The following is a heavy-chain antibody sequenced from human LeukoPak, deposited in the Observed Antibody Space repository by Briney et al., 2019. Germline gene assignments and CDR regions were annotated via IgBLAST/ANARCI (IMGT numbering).Heavy chain of an antibody. J-gene: IGHJ4*02. CDR1: GDSIRSYN. CDR3: ARFLGTPAFDY. D-gene: IGHD4-23*01. V-gene: IGHV4-4*07. Sequence: EPSETLSLTCTVSGDSIRSYNWNWIRQPAGKGLEWIGHIYNSGSADYNPSLKGRATMSIDTSKNHFSLKLTSVTAADTAVYYCARFLGTPAFDYWGPGTLVTVSS. CDR2: IYNSGSA.